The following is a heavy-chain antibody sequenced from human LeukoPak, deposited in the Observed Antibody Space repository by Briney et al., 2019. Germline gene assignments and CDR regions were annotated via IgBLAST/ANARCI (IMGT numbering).Heavy chain of an antibody. CDR2: ITASGGNT. CDR3: AKISGVAPI. D-gene: IGHD5-12*01. J-gene: IGHJ4*02. V-gene: IGHV3-23*01. Sequence: GGSLRLSCAASGFTFSSYAMSWVRQAPGKGLEWVSSITASGGNTYYADSVKGRFTISRDNSKNTLYLQMNSLRAEDTALYYCAKISGVAPIWGQGILVTVSS. CDR1: GFTFSSYA.